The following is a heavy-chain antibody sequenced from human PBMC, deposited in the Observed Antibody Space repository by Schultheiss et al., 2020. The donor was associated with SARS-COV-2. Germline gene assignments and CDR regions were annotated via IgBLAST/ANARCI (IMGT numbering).Heavy chain of an antibody. D-gene: IGHD2-15*01. V-gene: IGHV3-30*02. CDR2: IWYDGSNK. CDR3: AKEKWGVVVATDY. J-gene: IGHJ4*02. CDR1: GFTFSSYG. Sequence: GESLKISCAASGFTFSSYGMHWVRQAPGKGLEWVAVIWYDGSNKYYADSVKGRFTISRDNSKNTLYLQMNSLRAEDTAVYYCAKEKWGVVVATDYWGQGTLVTVSS.